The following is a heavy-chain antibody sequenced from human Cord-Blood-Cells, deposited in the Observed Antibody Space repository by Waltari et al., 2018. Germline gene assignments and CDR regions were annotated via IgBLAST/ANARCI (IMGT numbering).Heavy chain of an antibody. J-gene: IGHJ3*02. CDR1: GGSISSYY. CDR3: ARGGGYWTVDAFDI. CDR2: IYYSGST. Sequence: QVQLQESGPGLVKPSETLSLTCTVSGGSISSYYWSWIRQPPGKGLEWIGYIYYSGSTNYNPSLKSRVTISVDTSKNQFSLKLSSVTAADTAVYYCARGGGYWTVDAFDIWGQGTMVTVSS. D-gene: IGHD5-18*01. V-gene: IGHV4-59*01.